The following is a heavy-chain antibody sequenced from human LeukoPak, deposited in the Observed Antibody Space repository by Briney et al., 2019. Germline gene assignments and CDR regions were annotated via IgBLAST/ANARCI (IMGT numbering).Heavy chain of an antibody. CDR3: ARDLAMAGRDLDY. V-gene: IGHV3-11*01. CDR1: GFAFRNYY. D-gene: IGHD6-19*01. CDR2: ISNSGTII. J-gene: IGHJ4*02. Sequence: GGSLRLSCAASGFAFRNYYMDWIRQAPGKGQEWVAYISNSGTIIYYAESVKGRFTISRDNAKNSLYLQMNSLRAEDTALYYCARDLAMAGRDLDYWGQGTLVTVSS.